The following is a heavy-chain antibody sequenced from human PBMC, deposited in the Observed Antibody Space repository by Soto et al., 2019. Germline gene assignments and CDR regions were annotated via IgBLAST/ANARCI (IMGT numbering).Heavy chain of an antibody. D-gene: IGHD6-6*01. Sequence: SETLSLTCTVSGGSISSGDYYWSWIRQPPGKGLEWIGYIYYSGSTYYNPSLKSRVTISVDTSKNQFSLKLSSVTAADTAVYYCARDVGIAARPALWGQGTLVTVSS. CDR1: GGSISSGDYY. J-gene: IGHJ4*02. V-gene: IGHV4-30-4*01. CDR2: IYYSGST. CDR3: ARDVGIAARPAL.